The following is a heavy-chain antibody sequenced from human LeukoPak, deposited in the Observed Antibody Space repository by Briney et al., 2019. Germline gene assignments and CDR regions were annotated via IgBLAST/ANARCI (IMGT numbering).Heavy chain of an antibody. Sequence: GASVKVSCKASGYTFTGYYMHWVRQAPGQGLEWMARINPNSGGTNYAQKFQGRVTMTRDTSISTAYMELSRLRSDDTAVYYCARGTGSYYYYYMDVWGKGTTVTVSS. CDR2: INPNSGGT. D-gene: IGHD3-10*01. CDR1: GYTFTGYY. V-gene: IGHV1-2*06. J-gene: IGHJ6*03. CDR3: ARGTGSYYYYYMDV.